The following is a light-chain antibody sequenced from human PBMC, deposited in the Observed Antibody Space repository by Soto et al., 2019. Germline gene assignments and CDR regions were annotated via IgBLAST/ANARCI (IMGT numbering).Light chain of an antibody. J-gene: IGLJ2*01. CDR2: DVS. V-gene: IGLV2-11*01. CDR1: SSDVGGYNY. Sequence: QSVLTQPPSVSGAPGQRVTISCTGTSSDVGGYNYVSWYQQHPGKAPKLMIYDVSKRPSGVPDRFSGSKSGNTASLTISGLQAEDEADYYCCSYAGSYTFVVFGGGTQLTVL. CDR3: CSYAGSYTFVV.